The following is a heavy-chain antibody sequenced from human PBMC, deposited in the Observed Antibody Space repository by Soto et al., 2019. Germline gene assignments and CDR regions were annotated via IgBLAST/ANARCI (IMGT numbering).Heavy chain of an antibody. CDR3: ARYDGESSGYWRYFDY. Sequence: GAPVKVSCKAFCYTITSYGISWVGQAPGKRLERVGWVSAFNGDTSYAQKFQGRVTMTRDTSTSTVYMELSSLRSEDTAVYYCARYDGESSGYWRYFDYWGQGTLVTLSS. V-gene: IGHV1-18*01. CDR1: CYTITSYG. CDR2: VSAFNGDT. D-gene: IGHD3-22*01. J-gene: IGHJ4*02.